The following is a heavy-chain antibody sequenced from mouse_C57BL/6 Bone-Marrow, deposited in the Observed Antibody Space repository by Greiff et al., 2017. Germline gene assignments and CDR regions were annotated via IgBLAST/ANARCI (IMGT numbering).Heavy chain of an antibody. CDR1: GYTFTSYG. Sequence: VQLQQSGAELARPGASVKLSCKASGYTFTSYGISWVKQRTGQGLEWIGEVYPRSGNTYYNEKFKGKATLTAEKSSSTAYMELRSLTSEDSAVYFCARRDYYGSSYAYWGQGTLVTVSA. CDR3: ARRDYYGSSYAY. J-gene: IGHJ3*01. V-gene: IGHV1-81*01. D-gene: IGHD1-1*01. CDR2: VYPRSGNT.